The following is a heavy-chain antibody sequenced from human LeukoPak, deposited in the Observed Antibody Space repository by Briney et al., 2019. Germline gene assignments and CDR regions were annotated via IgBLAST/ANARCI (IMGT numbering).Heavy chain of an antibody. CDR1: GFTFSDHY. CDR2: IKNKANSYIT. CDR3: AQLPVGG. Sequence: GGSLRLSCAASGFTFSDHYMDWVRQAPGKGLEWVGLIKNKANSYITEYAASVKGRFTISRDDSKNSLYLQMNSLKTEDTAVYYCAQLPVGGWGQGTLVTVSS. D-gene: IGHD3-16*01. V-gene: IGHV3-72*01. J-gene: IGHJ4*02.